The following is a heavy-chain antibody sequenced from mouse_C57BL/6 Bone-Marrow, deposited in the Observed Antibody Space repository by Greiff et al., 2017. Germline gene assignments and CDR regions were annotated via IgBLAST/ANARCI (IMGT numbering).Heavy chain of an antibody. V-gene: IGHV1-54*01. CDR2: INPGSGGT. Sequence: QVQLKQSGAELVRPGTSVKVSCKASGYAFTNYLIEWVKQRPGQGLEWIGVINPGSGGTNYNEKFKGKATLTADKSSSTAYMQLSSLTSEDSAVYFCAREDDYDGALGTFWGQGTLVTVSA. CDR3: AREDDYDGALGTF. J-gene: IGHJ3*01. CDR1: GYAFTNYL. D-gene: IGHD2-4*01.